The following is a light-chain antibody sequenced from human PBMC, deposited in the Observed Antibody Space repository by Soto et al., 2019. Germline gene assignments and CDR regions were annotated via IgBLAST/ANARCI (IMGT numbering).Light chain of an antibody. Sequence: DIQMTQSPSSLSASVGDRVTIACQSSHDVSRNLNWFQQKPGEAPKLLIYDASNLERGVPSRFSASASGTVFTFTISSLQPEDVSTYYCQLYNSMLSFGGGTEIELK. CDR1: HDVSRN. CDR2: DAS. J-gene: IGKJ4*01. CDR3: QLYNSMLS. V-gene: IGKV1-33*01.